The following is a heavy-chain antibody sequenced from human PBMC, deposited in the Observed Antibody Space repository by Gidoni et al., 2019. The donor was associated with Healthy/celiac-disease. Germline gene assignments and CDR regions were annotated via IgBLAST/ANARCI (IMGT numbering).Heavy chain of an antibody. CDR1: GFTFSSYS. D-gene: IGHD6-13*01. V-gene: IGHV3-48*02. J-gene: IGHJ4*02. Sequence: EVQLVESGGGLVQPGGSLRLSCAASGFTFSSYSMNWVRQAPGKGLEWVSYISSSSSTIYYADSVKGRFTIARDNAKNSLYRQMNSLRDEDTAVYYCARDPGQQLGCFDYWGQGTLVTVSS. CDR3: ARDPGQQLGCFDY. CDR2: ISSSSSTI.